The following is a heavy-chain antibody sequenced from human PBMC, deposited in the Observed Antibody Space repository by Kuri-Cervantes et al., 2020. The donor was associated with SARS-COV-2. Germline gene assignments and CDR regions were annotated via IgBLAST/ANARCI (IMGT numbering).Heavy chain of an antibody. V-gene: IGHV4-38-2*02. J-gene: IGHJ6*02. Sequence: SETLSLTCTVSGYSISSGYYWGWIRQPPGKGLEWIGSIYHSGSTYYNPSLKSRATISVDTSKNQFSLKLSSVTAADTAVYYCARHDDGSGSYQPGGYYYYGMDVWGQGTTVTVSS. CDR3: ARHDDGSGSYQPGGYYYYGMDV. CDR2: IYHSGST. CDR1: GYSISSGYY. D-gene: IGHD3-10*01.